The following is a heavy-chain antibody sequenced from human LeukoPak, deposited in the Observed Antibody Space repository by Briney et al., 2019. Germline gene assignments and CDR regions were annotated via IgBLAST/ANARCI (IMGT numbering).Heavy chain of an antibody. CDR3: ARDGEGGYYGSGSYPFDY. CDR1: GGTFSSSA. CDR2: IIPIFGTA. Sequence: GASVKLSCKASGGTFSSSAISWVRQAPGQGLEWMGGIIPIFGTAHYAQKFQGRVTITADKSTSTAYMELSSLRSEDTAVYYCARDGEGGYYGSGSYPFDYWGQGTLVTVSS. D-gene: IGHD3-10*01. J-gene: IGHJ4*02. V-gene: IGHV1-69*06.